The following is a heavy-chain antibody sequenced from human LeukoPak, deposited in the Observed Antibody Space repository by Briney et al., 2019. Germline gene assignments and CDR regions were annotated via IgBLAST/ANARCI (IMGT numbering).Heavy chain of an antibody. CDR3: ARRQENYDYVWGSYRYTSFDY. D-gene: IGHD3-16*02. CDR2: IYPGDSDT. J-gene: IGHJ4*02. CDR1: GYSFTSYW. Sequence: GESLKIPCKGSGYSFTSYWIGWVRQMPGKGLEWMGIIYPGDSDTRYSPSFQGQVTISADKSISTAYLQWSSLKASDTAMYYCARRQENYDYVWGSYRYTSFDYWGQGTLVTVSS. V-gene: IGHV5-51*01.